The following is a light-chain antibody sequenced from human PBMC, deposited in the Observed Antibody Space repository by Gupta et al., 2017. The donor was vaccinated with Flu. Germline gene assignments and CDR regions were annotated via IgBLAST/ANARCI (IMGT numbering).Light chain of an antibody. CDR2: AAS. V-gene: IGKV1-39*01. J-gene: IGKJ1*01. CDR3: QRRDGTPKT. CDR1: NGISSY. Sequence: PSSPSASVGDRVTITSRARNGISSYSNCQQQNPGKARNLLMYAASSANSGLPSRISGSSSGACLRLTISMPPPEDFANYCCQRRDGTPKTFGQGTRLEIK.